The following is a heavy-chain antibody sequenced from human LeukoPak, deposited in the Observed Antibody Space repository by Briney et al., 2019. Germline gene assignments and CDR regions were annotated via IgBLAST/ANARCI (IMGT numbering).Heavy chain of an antibody. J-gene: IGHJ4*02. V-gene: IGHV1-2*02. D-gene: IGHD5-18*01. CDR3: ARDLFASETSWIQLWSFDY. CDR2: INPNIGVT. CDR1: GYTFTGYD. Sequence: ASVKVSCKASGYTFTGYDMHWVRQAPGQGLEWMGRINPNIGVTNYAQKFQGRVTMTRDKSISTAYMELSRLRSDDTAVYYCARDLFASETSWIQLWSFDYWGQGNLVTVSS.